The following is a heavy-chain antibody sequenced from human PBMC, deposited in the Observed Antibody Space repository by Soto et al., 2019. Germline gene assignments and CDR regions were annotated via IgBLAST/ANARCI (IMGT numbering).Heavy chain of an antibody. CDR1: GFTVSTNY. CDR2: LYSGGST. D-gene: IGHD3-16*01. V-gene: IGHV3-53*01. Sequence: EVQLVESGGGLIQPGGSLRLSCAASGFTVSTNYMSWVRQAPAKGLEWVSILYSGGSTYYTDSVKGRFTISRDNSKKMVYLQINVLTADDTAVYYCAKVAGGLGYFDLWGRGTLVTVSS. J-gene: IGHJ2*01. CDR3: AKVAGGLGYFDL.